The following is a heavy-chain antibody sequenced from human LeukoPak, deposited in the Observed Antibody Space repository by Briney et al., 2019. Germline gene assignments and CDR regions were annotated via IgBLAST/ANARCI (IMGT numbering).Heavy chain of an antibody. Sequence: GGSLRLSCAASGFTFSNYWMSWVRQAPGKGLEWVANIKEDGSEKYYVDSVKGRFTISRDNARNSLYLQMNSLRAEDTAVYYCASGRQLGYWGQGTLVTVSA. J-gene: IGHJ4*02. CDR1: GFTFSNYW. V-gene: IGHV3-7*01. D-gene: IGHD6-13*01. CDR3: ASGRQLGY. CDR2: IKEDGSEK.